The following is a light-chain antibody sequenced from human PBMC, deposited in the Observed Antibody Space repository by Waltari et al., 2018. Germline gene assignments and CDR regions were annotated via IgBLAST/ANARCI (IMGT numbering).Light chain of an antibody. Sequence: EIVMTQSPATLSVSPGESATLPCRASQSVRNNLFWYQHKPGQAPRLLIYGASTRVTGIPARFSGSGSGTEFTLTISSLQSEDFAVYYCQQYNNWPPWTFGQGTKVEIK. J-gene: IGKJ1*01. V-gene: IGKV3-15*01. CDR2: GAS. CDR3: QQYNNWPPWT. CDR1: QSVRNN.